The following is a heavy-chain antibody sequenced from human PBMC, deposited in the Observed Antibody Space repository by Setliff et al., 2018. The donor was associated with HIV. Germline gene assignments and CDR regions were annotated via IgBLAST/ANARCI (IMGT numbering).Heavy chain of an antibody. Sequence: LRLSCAASGFTFSSYWISWVRQAPGKGLEWVANINRDGSETYYLDPVKGRFTISRDNAKNSLYLQMNSLRVDDTAVYYCARDPYPYADYGDWYFDLWGRGTLVTVSS. V-gene: IGHV3-7*01. CDR3: ARDPYPYADYGDWYFDL. CDR2: INRDGSET. D-gene: IGHD4-17*01. CDR1: GFTFSSYW. J-gene: IGHJ2*01.